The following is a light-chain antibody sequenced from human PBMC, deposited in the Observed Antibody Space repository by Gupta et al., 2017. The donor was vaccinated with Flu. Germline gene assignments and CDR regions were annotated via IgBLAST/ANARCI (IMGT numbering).Light chain of an antibody. V-gene: IGKV1-27*01. CDR2: AAS. J-gene: IGKJ3*01. CDR3: QKYNSAHFT. Sequence: PSSLSASVGDRVTITCRTSQTIGDSLAWFQQKPGKVPNLLIYAASTLQSGVPSRFSGSGSGTDFTLTISSLQPEDVATYYCQKYNSAHFTFGPGTKVDIK. CDR1: QTIGDS.